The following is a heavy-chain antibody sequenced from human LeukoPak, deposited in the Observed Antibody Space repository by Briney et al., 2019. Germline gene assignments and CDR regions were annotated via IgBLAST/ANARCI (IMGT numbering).Heavy chain of an antibody. V-gene: IGHV1-2*02. J-gene: IGHJ5*02. CDR3: ARGLEWLTRRHTWFDP. CDR1: GYTFTGYY. Sequence: ASVKVSCKASGYTFTGYYMHWMRQAPGQGLEWMGWINPNSGGTNYAQKFQGRVTMTRDTSISTAYMELSRLRSDDTAVYYCARGLEWLTRRHTWFDPWGQGTLVTVSS. CDR2: INPNSGGT. D-gene: IGHD3-3*01.